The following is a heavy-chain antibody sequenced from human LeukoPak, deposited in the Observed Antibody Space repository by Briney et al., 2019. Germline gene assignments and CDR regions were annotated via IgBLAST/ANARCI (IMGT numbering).Heavy chain of an antibody. CDR2: ISAYNGNT. J-gene: IGHJ4*02. D-gene: IGHD3-10*01. CDR1: GYTFTSYG. V-gene: IGHV1-18*01. Sequence: EASVKVSCKASGYTFTSYGISWVRQAPGQGLEWMGCISAYNGNTNYAQKLQGRVTMTTDTSTSTAYMELRSLRSDDTAVYYCARDGDYYGSGSYYSGPPFDYFDYWGQGTLVTVSS. CDR3: ARDGDYYGSGSYYSGPPFDYFDY.